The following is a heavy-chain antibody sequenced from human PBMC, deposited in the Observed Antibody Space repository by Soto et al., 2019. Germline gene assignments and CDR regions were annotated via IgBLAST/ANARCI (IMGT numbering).Heavy chain of an antibody. V-gene: IGHV5-51*01. D-gene: IGHD2-2*01. Sequence: GESLKISCKGSGYSFTSYWIGWVRQMPGKGLEWMGIIYPGDSDTRYSPSFQGQVTISADKSISTAYLQWSSLKASDTAMYYCARHREENIVLVPAAIPASHYGMDVWGQGTTVTVSS. CDR2: IYPGDSDT. J-gene: IGHJ6*02. CDR3: ARHREENIVLVPAAIPASHYGMDV. CDR1: GYSFTSYW.